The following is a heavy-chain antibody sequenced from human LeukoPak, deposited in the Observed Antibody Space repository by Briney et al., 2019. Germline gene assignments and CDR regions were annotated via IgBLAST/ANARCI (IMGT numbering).Heavy chain of an antibody. J-gene: IGHJ6*03. D-gene: IGHD4-23*01. V-gene: IGHV4-61*02. CDR3: ARPRGKGYYYYYMDV. CDR1: GYSISSGYY. Sequence: SETLSLTCTVSGYSISSGYYWSWIRQPAGKGLEWIGRVYTSGSTNYNPSLKSRVTISVDTSKNQFSLKLSSVTAADTAVYYCARPRGKGYYYYYMDVWGKGTTVTVSS. CDR2: VYTSGST.